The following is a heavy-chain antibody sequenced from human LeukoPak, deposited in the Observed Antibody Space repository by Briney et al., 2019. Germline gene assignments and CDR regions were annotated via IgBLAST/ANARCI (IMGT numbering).Heavy chain of an antibody. J-gene: IGHJ6*02. CDR2: IYSGGST. D-gene: IGHD3-10*01. V-gene: IGHV3-66*01. CDR1: GFTFSSYA. Sequence: PAGGSLRLSCAASGFTFSSYAMSWVRQAPGKGLEWVSVIYSGGSTYYADSVKGRFTISRDNSKNTLYLQMNSLRAEDTAVYYCARDVRYGSGEHYYGMDVWGQGTTVTVSS. CDR3: ARDVRYGSGEHYYGMDV.